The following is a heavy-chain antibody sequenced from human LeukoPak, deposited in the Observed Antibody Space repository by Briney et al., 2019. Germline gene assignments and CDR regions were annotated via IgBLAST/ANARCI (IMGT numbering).Heavy chain of an antibody. CDR3: ARVEGIVGATGY. V-gene: IGHV3-7*01. J-gene: IGHJ4*02. Sequence: GGSLRLSCAVSAASAASGFTFDNHWMTWVRQAPGKGLEWVANIKQDGSEKHYVDSVKGRFIISRDNVENSLYLQMNSLRVEDTAVYYCARVEGIVGATGYWGQGTLVTVSS. CDR1: GFTFDNHW. CDR2: IKQDGSEK. D-gene: IGHD1-26*01.